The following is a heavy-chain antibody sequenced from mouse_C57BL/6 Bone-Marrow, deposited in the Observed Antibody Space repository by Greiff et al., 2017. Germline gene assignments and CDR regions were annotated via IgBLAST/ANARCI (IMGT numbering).Heavy chain of an antibody. D-gene: IGHD4-1*01. CDR1: GFNIKDYY. CDR2: IDPEDGET. J-gene: IGHJ4*01. CDR3: ARELDYAMDY. Sequence: EVKLVESGAELVKPGASVKLSCTASGFNIKDYYMHWVKQRTEQGLEWIGRIDPEDGETKYAPTFQGKATITADTSSNTAYLQLSSLTSEDTAVYYCARELDYAMDYWGQGTSVTVSS. V-gene: IGHV14-2*01.